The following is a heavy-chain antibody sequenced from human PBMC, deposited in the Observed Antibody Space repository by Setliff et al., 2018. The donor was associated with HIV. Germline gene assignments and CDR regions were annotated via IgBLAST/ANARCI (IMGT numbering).Heavy chain of an antibody. D-gene: IGHD3-22*01. CDR2: INYDESYE. V-gene: IGHV3-30*02. CDR1: GFTFSAHG. J-gene: IGHJ4*02. CDR3: AKIQNPQGYYYDSSGYYPHPGSPDY. Sequence: LRLSCAASGFTFSAHGMHWVRQAPGKGLEWVAFINYDESYEYYADSVKGRVTISRDNSKNTLYLQMNSLRAEDTAVYYCAKIQNPQGYYYDSSGYYPHPGSPDYWGQGTLVTVSS.